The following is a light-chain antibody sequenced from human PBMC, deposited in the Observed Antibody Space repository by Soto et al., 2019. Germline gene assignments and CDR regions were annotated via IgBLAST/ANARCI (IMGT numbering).Light chain of an antibody. CDR1: QSITNNY. V-gene: IGKV3D-20*01. CDR2: DTS. J-gene: IGKJ4*01. Sequence: DIVLTQSPATLSLSPGERATLSCGASQSITNNYLAWNQQKPGLAPRLLIYDTSKRATGIPDRFSGSGSGTDFSLTFSRLEPEDFAAYYCQQFGSLITFGGGTKVDIK. CDR3: QQFGSLIT.